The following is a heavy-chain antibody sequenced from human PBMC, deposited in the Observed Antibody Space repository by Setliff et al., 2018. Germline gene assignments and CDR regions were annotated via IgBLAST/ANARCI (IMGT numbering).Heavy chain of an antibody. Sequence: ASVKVSCKASGYIFTNYVIQWVRQAPGQGLEWMGWISVANGNTRYSQKLQGRVTITMDTPATTVYMEVTSLRSEDTAVYYCARGGEYCDGVSCFSYNWFDMWGQGTLVTAPQ. D-gene: IGHD2-21*01. CDR1: GYIFTNYV. V-gene: IGHV1-3*01. CDR2: ISVANGNT. CDR3: ARGGEYCDGVSCFSYNWFDM. J-gene: IGHJ5*02.